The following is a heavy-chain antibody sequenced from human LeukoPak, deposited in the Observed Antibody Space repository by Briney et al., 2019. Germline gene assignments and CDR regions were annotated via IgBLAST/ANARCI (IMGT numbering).Heavy chain of an antibody. J-gene: IGHJ4*02. V-gene: IGHV3-73*01. CDR3: TRRIKYYDSSGSDY. Sequence: PGGSLRLSCAASGFTFSGYAMRWVRQAPGKGLEWVGRIRSKANSYATTYAASVKGRFTISRDDSKNTAYLQMNSLKTEDTAVYYCTRRIKYYDSSGSDYWGQGTLVTVSS. CDR1: GFTFSGYA. CDR2: IRSKANSYAT. D-gene: IGHD3-22*01.